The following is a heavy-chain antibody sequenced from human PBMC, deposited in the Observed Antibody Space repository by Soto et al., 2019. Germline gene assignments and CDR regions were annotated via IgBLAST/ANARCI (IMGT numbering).Heavy chain of an antibody. Sequence: GGSLRLSCAASGFTVSSNYMSWVRQAPGKGLEWVSVIYSGGSTYYADSVKGRFTISRDNSKNTLYLQMNSLRAEDTAVYYCARVQHIVVVTAISDAFDIWGQGTMVTVSS. V-gene: IGHV3-53*01. D-gene: IGHD2-21*02. CDR1: GFTVSSNY. J-gene: IGHJ3*02. CDR3: ARVQHIVVVTAISDAFDI. CDR2: IYSGGST.